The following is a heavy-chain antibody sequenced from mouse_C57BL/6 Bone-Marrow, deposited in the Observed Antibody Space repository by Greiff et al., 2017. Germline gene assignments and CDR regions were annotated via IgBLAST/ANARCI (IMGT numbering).Heavy chain of an antibody. Sequence: EVNVVESGGDLVKPGGSLKLSCAASGFTFSSYGMSWVRQTPDKRLEWVATISSGGSYTYYPDSVKGRFTISRDNAKNTLYLQMSSLKSEDTAMYYCAPLRGFAYWGQGTLVTVSA. V-gene: IGHV5-6*01. CDR3: APLRGFAY. J-gene: IGHJ3*01. CDR2: ISSGGSYT. CDR1: GFTFSSYG. D-gene: IGHD1-1*01.